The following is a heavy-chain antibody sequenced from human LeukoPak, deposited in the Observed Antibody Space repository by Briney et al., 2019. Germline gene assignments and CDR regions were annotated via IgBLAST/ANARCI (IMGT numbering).Heavy chain of an antibody. CDR1: GVSISSYY. V-gene: IGHV4-59*08. J-gene: IGHJ4*02. CDR3: ARPLHDYGDYDFGY. Sequence: SETLSLTCTVSGVSISSYYWSWIRQPPGKGLEWIGYIYYSGSTNYNPSLKSRVTISVDTSKNQFSLKLSSVTAADTAVYYCARPLHDYGDYDFGYWGQGTLVTVSS. CDR2: IYYSGST. D-gene: IGHD4-17*01.